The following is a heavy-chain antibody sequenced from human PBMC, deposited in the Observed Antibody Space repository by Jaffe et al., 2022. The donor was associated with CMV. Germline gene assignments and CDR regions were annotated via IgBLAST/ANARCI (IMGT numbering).Heavy chain of an antibody. Sequence: EVQLVESGGGLIQPGGSLRLSCAASGFTVSSNYMSWVRQAPGKGLEWVSVIYSGGSTYYADSVKGRFTISRDNSKNTLYLQMNSLRAEDTAVYYCARGEYGSGGSNDYWGQGTLVTVSS. J-gene: IGHJ4*02. CDR2: IYSGGST. CDR1: GFTVSSNY. V-gene: IGHV3-53*01. D-gene: IGHD3-10*01. CDR3: ARGEYGSGGSNDY.